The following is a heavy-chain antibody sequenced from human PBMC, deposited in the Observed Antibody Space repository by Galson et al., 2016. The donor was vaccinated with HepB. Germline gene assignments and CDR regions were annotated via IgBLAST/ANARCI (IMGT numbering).Heavy chain of an antibody. V-gene: IGHV1-18*01. CDR1: GYTFTNYG. J-gene: IGHJ5*02. CDR2: ISAYNGNT. CDR3: ARDAPLYNWFDP. Sequence: SVKVSCKASGYTFTNYGISWVRQAPGQGLEWMGWISAYNGNTNYAQKFQGRVTLTTDPATSTADMELRSLRSDDTAVYYCARDAPLYNWFDPWGQGTLVTVSS.